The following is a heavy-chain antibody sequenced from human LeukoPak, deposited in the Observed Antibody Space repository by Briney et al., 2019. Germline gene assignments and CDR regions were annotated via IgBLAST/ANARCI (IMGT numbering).Heavy chain of an antibody. CDR1: GGSISSYY. Sequence: SETLSLTCTVSGGSISSYYWSWIRQPPGKGLEWIGYIYCSGSTNYNPSLKSRVTISVDTSKNQFSLKLSSVTAADTAVYYCARGYGGNSVDYWGQGTLVTVSS. J-gene: IGHJ4*02. D-gene: IGHD4-23*01. CDR3: ARGYGGNSVDY. V-gene: IGHV4-59*01. CDR2: IYCSGST.